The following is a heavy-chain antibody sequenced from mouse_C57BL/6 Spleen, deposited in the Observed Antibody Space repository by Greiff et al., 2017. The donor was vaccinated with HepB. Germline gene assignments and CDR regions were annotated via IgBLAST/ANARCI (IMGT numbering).Heavy chain of an antibody. Sequence: VQLLESGAELVRPGASVTLSCKASGYTFTDYEMHWVKQTPVHGLEWIGAIDPETGGTAYNQKFKGKAILTADKSSSTAYMELRSLTSEDSAVYYCTRVGRGSWFAYWGQGTLVTVSA. D-gene: IGHD4-1*01. CDR3: TRVGRGSWFAY. J-gene: IGHJ3*01. V-gene: IGHV1-15*01. CDR1: GYTFTDYE. CDR2: IDPETGGT.